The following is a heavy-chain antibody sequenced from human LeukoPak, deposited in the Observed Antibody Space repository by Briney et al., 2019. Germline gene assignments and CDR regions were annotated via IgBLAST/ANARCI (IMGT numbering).Heavy chain of an antibody. CDR1: GGTFGNYA. V-gene: IGHV1-69*01. CDR2: ILPFLGSP. J-gene: IGHJ4*02. D-gene: IGHD3-16*02. CDR3: AFYDYVWGSYRY. Sequence: SVKVSCKASGGTFGNYAISWVRQAPGQGLEWMGGILPFLGSPNYAQKFQGRVTISADETTSTAYMELSSLRSDDTAFYYCAFYDYVWGSYRYWGQGTLVTVSS.